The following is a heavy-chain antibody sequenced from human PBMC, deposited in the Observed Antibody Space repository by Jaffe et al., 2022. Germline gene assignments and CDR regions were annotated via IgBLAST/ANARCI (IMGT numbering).Heavy chain of an antibody. CDR3: ARPGGAATIYIAFDI. CDR2: MYHSGST. D-gene: IGHD4-4*01. CDR1: GYSISSGYY. V-gene: IGHV4-38-2*01. Sequence: QVQLQESGPGLVKPSETLSLTCAVSGYSISSGYYWGWIRQPPGKGLEWIGSMYHSGSTHYNPSLKSRVTISVDTSKNQFSLNLSSVTVADTAVYYCARPGGAATIYIAFDIWGQGTMVTVSS. J-gene: IGHJ3*02.